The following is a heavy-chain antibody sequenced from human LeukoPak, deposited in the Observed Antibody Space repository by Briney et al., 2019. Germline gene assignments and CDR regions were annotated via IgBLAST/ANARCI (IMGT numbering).Heavy chain of an antibody. D-gene: IGHD3-22*01. Sequence: GGSLRLSCAASGFTFSNYGMHWVRQAPGKGLEWVAIIWYDGKNGYYADSVKGRFTISRDNAKNSLYLQMNSLRAEDTAVYYCARDMVGSGYYCGFDYWGQGTPVTVSS. CDR3: ARDMVGSGYYCGFDY. J-gene: IGHJ4*02. CDR1: GFTFSNYG. CDR2: IWYDGKNG. V-gene: IGHV3-33*01.